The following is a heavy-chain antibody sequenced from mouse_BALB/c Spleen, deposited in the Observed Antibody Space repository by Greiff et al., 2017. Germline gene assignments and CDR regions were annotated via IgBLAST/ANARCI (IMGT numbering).Heavy chain of an antibody. CDR3: ARDRGMDY. CDR1: GFTFSSYG. D-gene: IGHD3-3*01. CDR2: ISSNGGST. Sequence: EVQLQQSGGGLVQPGGSLKLSCAASGFTFSSYGMSWVRQTPDKRLELVATISSNGGSTYYPDSVKGRFTISRDNAKNTLYLQMSSLKSEDTAMYYCARDRGMDYWGQGTSVTVSS. J-gene: IGHJ4*01. V-gene: IGHV5-6-3*01.